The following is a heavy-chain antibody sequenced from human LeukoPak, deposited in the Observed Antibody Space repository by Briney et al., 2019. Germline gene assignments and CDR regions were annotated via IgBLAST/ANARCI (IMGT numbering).Heavy chain of an antibody. J-gene: IGHJ4*02. V-gene: IGHV3-74*01. D-gene: IGHD3-22*01. CDR1: GFTFSSYW. CDR2: INSGGSST. Sequence: QPGGSLRLSCAASGFTFSSYWMHWVRQAPGKGLVWVSRINSGGSSTSYADSVKGRFTISRDNAKNTLYLQMNSLRAEDTAVYYCARGYYYDSSGYFAGVCWGQGTLVTVSS. CDR3: ARGYYYDSSGYFAGVC.